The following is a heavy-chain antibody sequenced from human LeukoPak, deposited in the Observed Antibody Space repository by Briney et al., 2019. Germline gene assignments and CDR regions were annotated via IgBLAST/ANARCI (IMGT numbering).Heavy chain of an antibody. V-gene: IGHV4-59*01. D-gene: IGHD4-11*01. Sequence: PSGTLSLTCTVSGVSISSYYWSWIRQPPGKGLEWIGYIYYSGSTNYNPSLKSRVTISVDTSKNQFSLKLSSVTAADTAVYYCARERATVTTEYFDYWGQGTLVTVSS. CDR1: GVSISSYY. CDR2: IYYSGST. CDR3: ARERATVTTEYFDY. J-gene: IGHJ4*02.